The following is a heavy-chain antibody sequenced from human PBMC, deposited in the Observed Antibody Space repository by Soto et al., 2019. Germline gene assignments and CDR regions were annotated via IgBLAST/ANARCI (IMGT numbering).Heavy chain of an antibody. J-gene: IGHJ6*02. CDR3: ARDPYSSGWYTGGNYYGMDV. CDR2: INPSGGST. D-gene: IGHD6-19*01. CDR1: GYTFTSYY. V-gene: IGHV1-46*01. Sequence: ASVKVSCKASGYTFTSYYMHWVRQAPGQGLEWMGIINPSGGSTSYAQKFQGRATMTRDTSTSTVYMELSSLRSEDTAVYYCARDPYSSGWYTGGNYYGMDVWGQGTTVTVSS.